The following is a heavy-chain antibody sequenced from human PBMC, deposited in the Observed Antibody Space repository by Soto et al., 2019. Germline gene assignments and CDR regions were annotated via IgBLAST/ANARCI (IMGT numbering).Heavy chain of an antibody. Sequence: QVQLVQSGAEVKKPGASVKVSCKASGYTFTSYDINWVRQATGQGLEWMGWMNPNSGNTGYAQKFQGRVTMTRNTSTSPAYRALSSRRSEDTAGYYWARGRRIAARRLYNWFAPWGQGTLVTVSS. CDR1: GYTFTSYD. V-gene: IGHV1-8*01. J-gene: IGHJ5*02. CDR2: MNPNSGNT. D-gene: IGHD6-6*01. CDR3: ARGRRIAARRLYNWFAP.